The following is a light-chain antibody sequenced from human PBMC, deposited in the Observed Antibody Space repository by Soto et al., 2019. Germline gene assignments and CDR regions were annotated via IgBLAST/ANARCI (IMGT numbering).Light chain of an antibody. V-gene: IGLV2-14*01. CDR3: SSYTGSSTPPYV. J-gene: IGLJ1*01. CDR1: SNDVGGYNY. Sequence: QSALTQPASVSGSPGQSITISCTGTSNDVGGYNYVSWYQQHPGKAPKLMIYEVSNRPSGVSNRFSGSKSGNTASLTISGLQAEDDADYYCSSYTGSSTPPYVLGTGTKVTVL. CDR2: EVS.